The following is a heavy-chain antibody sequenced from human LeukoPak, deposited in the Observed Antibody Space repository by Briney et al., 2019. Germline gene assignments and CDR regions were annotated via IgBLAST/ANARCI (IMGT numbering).Heavy chain of an antibody. CDR1: GGSFSGYY. V-gene: IGHV4-59*01. J-gene: IGHJ6*02. CDR3: ACSSGWYGFDYYYYGMDV. CDR2: IYYSGST. Sequence: SETLSLTCAVYGGSFSGYYWSWIRQPPGKGLEWIGYIYYSGSTNYNPSLKSRVTISVDTSKNQFSLKLSSVTAADTAVYYCACSSGWYGFDYYYYGMDVWGQGTTVTVSS. D-gene: IGHD6-19*01.